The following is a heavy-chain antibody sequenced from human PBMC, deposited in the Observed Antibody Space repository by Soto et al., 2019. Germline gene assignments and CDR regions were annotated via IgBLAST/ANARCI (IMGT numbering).Heavy chain of an antibody. CDR2: IYPGDSDT. V-gene: IGHV5-51*01. CDR3: ARHSRRRDGYNLGGALQADLDV. Sequence: GESLKISCKGSGYSFTSYWIGWVRQMPGKGLEWMGIIYPGDSDTRYSPSFQGQVTISADKSISTAYLQWSSLKASDTAMYYCARHSRRRDGYNLGGALQADLDVWGQGTTVTVSS. CDR1: GYSFTSYW. J-gene: IGHJ6*02. D-gene: IGHD5-12*01.